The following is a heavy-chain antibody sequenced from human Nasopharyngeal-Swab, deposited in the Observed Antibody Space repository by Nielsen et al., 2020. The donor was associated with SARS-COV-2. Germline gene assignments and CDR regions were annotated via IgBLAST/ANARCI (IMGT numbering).Heavy chain of an antibody. J-gene: IGHJ4*02. CDR3: ARCSGWDRRNDY. D-gene: IGHD6-19*01. Sequence: WIRQPPGKGLEWIGEIYDSGSTIDNPALKSRVTISVDKSKNQFSLTQRSVTAADTAVFYCARCSGWDRRNDYWGQGTLVTVSS. CDR2: IYDSGST. V-gene: IGHV4-4*02.